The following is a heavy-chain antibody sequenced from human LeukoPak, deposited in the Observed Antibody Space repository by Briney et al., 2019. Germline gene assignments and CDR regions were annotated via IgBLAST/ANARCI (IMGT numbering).Heavy chain of an antibody. CDR3: ARGRGRQVGTRWHPDTHHDY. CDR2: IHYPEST. CDR1: GFSISSGYF. D-gene: IGHD6-13*01. J-gene: IGHJ4*02. V-gene: IGHV4-38-2*01. Sequence: SETLSLTCAVSGFSISSGYFWGWIRRPPGKGLDWIGTIHYPESTYYNPSLNSRLTISIDTSKNHFSLKLSSVTAADTALYYCARGRGRQVGTRWHPDTHHDYWGQGILVTVSS.